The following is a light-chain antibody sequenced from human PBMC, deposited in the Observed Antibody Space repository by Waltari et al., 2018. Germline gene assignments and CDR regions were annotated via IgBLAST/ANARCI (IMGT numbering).Light chain of an antibody. Sequence: EIVLTQSPGTMSLSPGERATLSCWASQSVGGTLAWYQQKPGQAPRLLIYGASSRATGIPDRFSGSGSGTVFSLSISRLEPKDSAVYYCQHYVRLPVTFGQGTKVEIK. CDR3: QHYVRLPVT. CDR1: QSVGGT. CDR2: GAS. V-gene: IGKV3-20*01. J-gene: IGKJ1*01.